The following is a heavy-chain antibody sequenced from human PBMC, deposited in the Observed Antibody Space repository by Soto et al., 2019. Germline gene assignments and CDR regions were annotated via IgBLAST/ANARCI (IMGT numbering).Heavy chain of an antibody. D-gene: IGHD3-22*01. J-gene: IGHJ3*02. CDR1: GGSVNTAGYS. CDR3: ARVPIYYDSSGYYHYGTFDI. CDR2: IYHSGSA. Sequence: TVSLPSAVSGGSVNTAGYSWSWIRQPPGKVLEWIGYIYHSGSAYYNPSLKSRVTISLDRSNNHFSLKLISVTAADTAVYYCARVPIYYDSSGYYHYGTFDIWGQGTMVTVPS. V-gene: IGHV4-30-2*01.